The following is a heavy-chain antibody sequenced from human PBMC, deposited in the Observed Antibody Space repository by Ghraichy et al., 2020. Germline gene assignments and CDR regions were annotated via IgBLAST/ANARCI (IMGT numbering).Heavy chain of an antibody. CDR1: GFTFSSYS. J-gene: IGHJ4*02. CDR3: ARGSVAGTIVDY. CDR2: ISSSSSYI. V-gene: IGHV3-21*01. Sequence: GESLNISCAASGFTFSSYSMNWVRQAPGKGLEWVSSISSSSSYIYYADSVKGRFTISRDNAKNSLYLQMNSLRAEDTAVYYCARGSVAGTIVDYWGQGTLVTVSS. D-gene: IGHD6-19*01.